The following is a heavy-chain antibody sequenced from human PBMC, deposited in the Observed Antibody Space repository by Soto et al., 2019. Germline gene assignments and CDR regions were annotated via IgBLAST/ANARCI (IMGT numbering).Heavy chain of an antibody. CDR1: GGTFRSYS. Sequence: VQLVQSGAEVKKPGSSVKVSCKASGGTFRSYSISWVRHAPGQGLEWMGGIIPISDTTNYAQKFQGRVTIPADESTSTAYMELSSLNSEDTAVYYCARSQGSSTSLENYYYYYYGMDVWGQGTTVTVTS. D-gene: IGHD2-2*01. V-gene: IGHV1-69*01. CDR3: ARSQGSSTSLENYYYYYYGMDV. CDR2: IIPISDTT. J-gene: IGHJ6*02.